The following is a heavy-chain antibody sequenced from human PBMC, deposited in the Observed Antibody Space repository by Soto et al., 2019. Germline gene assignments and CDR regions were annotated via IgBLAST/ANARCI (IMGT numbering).Heavy chain of an antibody. CDR3: ASTDYFDSSVAFDI. D-gene: IGHD3-22*01. J-gene: IGHJ3*02. CDR2: IYYSGST. V-gene: IGHV4-30-4*01. CDR1: GGSISSGDYY. Sequence: SETLSLTCTVSGGSISSGDYYWSWIRQPPGKGLEWIGYIYYSGSTYYNPSLKSRVTISVDTSKNQFSLKLSSVTAADTAVYYCASTDYFDSSVAFDIWGQGTMVTVSS.